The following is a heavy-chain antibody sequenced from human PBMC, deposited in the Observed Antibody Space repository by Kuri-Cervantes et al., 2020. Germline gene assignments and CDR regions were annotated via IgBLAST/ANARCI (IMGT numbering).Heavy chain of an antibody. Sequence: GESLKIFWAGSGVTFGEHYMDWVRQAPGKGLEWVGRNRNKANSYTTEYAASVKDRFTISRDNSKNTLYLQMSTLRAADTAVYYCAKSDGYCGVDCYSGGDHFDYWGQGTLVTVSS. CDR3: AKSDGYCGVDCYSGGDHFDY. CDR1: GVTFGEHY. D-gene: IGHD2-21*02. V-gene: IGHV3-72*01. CDR2: NRNKANSYTT. J-gene: IGHJ4*02.